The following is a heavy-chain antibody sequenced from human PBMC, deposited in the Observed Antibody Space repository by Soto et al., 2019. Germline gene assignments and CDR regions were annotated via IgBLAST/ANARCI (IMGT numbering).Heavy chain of an antibody. CDR1: GGSISSYY. CDR2: IYNSGST. V-gene: IGHV4-59*08. D-gene: IGHD3-16*01. CDR3: ARQEMILNWFDP. Sequence: SETLSLTCAVSGGSISSYYWSWIRQPPGKGLEWIGNIYNSGSTNYNPSLKSRVTISVDTSKNQFSLELSSVTAADTAVYYCARQEMILNWFDPWGQGIPVTVSS. J-gene: IGHJ5*02.